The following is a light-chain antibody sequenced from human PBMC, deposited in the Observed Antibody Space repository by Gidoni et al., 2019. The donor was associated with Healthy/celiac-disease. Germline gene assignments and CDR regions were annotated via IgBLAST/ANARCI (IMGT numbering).Light chain of an antibody. J-gene: IGKJ2*01. CDR3: QQYYSTPLYT. CDR1: QSVLYSSNNKNY. CDR2: WAS. V-gene: IGKV4-1*01. Sequence: DIVMTQSPDSLAGSLGERATINCKSSQSVLYSSNNKNYLAWYQQKPGQPPQLLIYWASTRESGVPDRFSGSGSGTDFTLTISSLQAADVAVSYCQQYYSTPLYTFGQGTKLEIK.